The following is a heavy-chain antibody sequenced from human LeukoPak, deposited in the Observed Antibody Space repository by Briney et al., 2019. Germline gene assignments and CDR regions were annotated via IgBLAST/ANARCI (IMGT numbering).Heavy chain of an antibody. CDR2: IYYSGST. CDR1: GGSISSYY. V-gene: IGHV4-59*08. D-gene: IGHD3-3*01. J-gene: IGHJ6*02. CDR3: ARFQYDFWSGYYYYGMDV. Sequence: SETLSLTCTVSGGSISSYYWSWIRQPPGKGLEWIGYIYYSGSTNYNPSLKSRVTISVDTSKNQFSLKLSSVTAADTAVYYCARFQYDFWSGYYYYGMDVWGQGTTVTVSS.